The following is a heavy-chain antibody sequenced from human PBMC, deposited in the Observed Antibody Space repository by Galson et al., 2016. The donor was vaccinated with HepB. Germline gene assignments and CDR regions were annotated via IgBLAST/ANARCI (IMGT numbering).Heavy chain of an antibody. J-gene: IGHJ4*02. CDR2: IAYDGSIK. D-gene: IGHD6-19*01. CDR3: AREFFERAGPNYFDY. Sequence: SLRLSCAASGFTFSQYGMHWVRQAPGKGLEWVAVIAYDGSIKHYADSVKGRFTVSRDNSRNTLDLQVDSLRAEDTAVYYCAREFFERAGPNYFDYWGQGALFTVSS. CDR1: GFTFSQYG. V-gene: IGHV3-30*03.